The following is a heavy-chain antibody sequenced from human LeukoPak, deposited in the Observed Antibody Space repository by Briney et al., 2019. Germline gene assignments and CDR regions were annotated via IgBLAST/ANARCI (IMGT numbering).Heavy chain of an antibody. CDR3: AREAYGPDYYMDV. D-gene: IGHD3-10*01. J-gene: IGHJ6*03. Sequence: GGSLRLSCAASGFTFSSYWMHWVRQAPGKGLVWVSRINTDGSSTSYADSVKGRFTISRDNAKNTLYLQMSSLRAEDTAVYYCAREAYGPDYYMDVWGKGTTVTISS. CDR2: INTDGSST. V-gene: IGHV3-74*01. CDR1: GFTFSSYW.